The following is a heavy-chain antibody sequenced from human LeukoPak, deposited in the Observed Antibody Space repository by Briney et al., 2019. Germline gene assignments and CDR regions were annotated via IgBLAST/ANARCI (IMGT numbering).Heavy chain of an antibody. J-gene: IGHJ4*02. CDR1: GGSFSSYY. D-gene: IGHD3-10*01. Sequence: KPSETLSLTCAVYGGSFSSYYWSWIRQPPGKGLEWIGYIYYSGSTNYNPSLKSRVTISVDTSKNQFSLKLSSVTAADTAVYYCASTYYYGSGSYMDYWGQGTLVTVSS. CDR3: ASTYYYGSGSYMDY. CDR2: IYYSGST. V-gene: IGHV4-59*01.